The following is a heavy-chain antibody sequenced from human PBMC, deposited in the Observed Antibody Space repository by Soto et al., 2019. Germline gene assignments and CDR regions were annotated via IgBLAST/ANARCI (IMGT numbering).Heavy chain of an antibody. D-gene: IGHD6-13*01. J-gene: IGHJ5*02. Sequence: EVQLFESGGGLVQPGGSLRLSCAASAFTFTNDAMSWVRQAPGKGLEWVSSISGSGGSTYYADSVQGRFNLSRDNSNNTLYLQMDSLRAEDPAVYFCAKRGHSTSWYGFDPWGQGTQVTVSS. V-gene: IGHV3-23*01. CDR3: AKRGHSTSWYGFDP. CDR1: AFTFTNDA. CDR2: ISGSGGST.